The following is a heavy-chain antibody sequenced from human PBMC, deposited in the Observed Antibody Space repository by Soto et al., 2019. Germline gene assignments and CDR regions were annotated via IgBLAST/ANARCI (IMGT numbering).Heavy chain of an antibody. V-gene: IGHV6-1*01. CDR3: ARFSLWDPNDYYYGMDV. CDR2: TYYRSKWYN. Sequence: SQTLSLSSAISGGSVSITSSAGAWFTQSCARGIVWLGGTYYRSKWYNDYAVSVKSRITINPDTSKNQFSLQLNSVTPEDTAVYYCARFSLWDPNDYYYGMDVWGQGTPVTVSS. CDR1: GGSVSITSSA. J-gene: IGHJ6*02. D-gene: IGHD2-8*01.